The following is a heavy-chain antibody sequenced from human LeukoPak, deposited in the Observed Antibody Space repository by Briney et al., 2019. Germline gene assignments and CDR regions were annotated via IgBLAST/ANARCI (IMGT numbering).Heavy chain of an antibody. V-gene: IGHV3-23*01. CDR3: AKEPGIAAAEYNWFDP. J-gene: IGHJ5*02. Sequence: GGSLRLSCTASGLTFSSYAMGWVRQAPGKGLEWVSSISGSGGATYYADSVKGRLIISRDNSRNTLYLQMNSLRAEDTAVYYCAKEPGIAAAEYNWFDPWGQGTLVTVSS. CDR1: GLTFSSYA. CDR2: ISGSGGAT. D-gene: IGHD6-13*01.